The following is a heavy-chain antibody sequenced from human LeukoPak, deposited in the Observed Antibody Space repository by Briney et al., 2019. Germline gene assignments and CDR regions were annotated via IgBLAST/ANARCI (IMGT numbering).Heavy chain of an antibody. V-gene: IGHV4-59*08. CDR1: GGYISRYY. CDR2: LDNRGST. J-gene: IGHJ5*02. D-gene: IGHD4-23*01. CDR3: ARRIYGGNSRRWFDP. Sequence: SETLSLTCTVSGGYISRYYWSWIRQPPGKGLEWIGCLDNRGSTNYNPSLKSRVTISVDTSRNHFSLKLSSVTAADTAVYYCARRIYGGNSRRWFDPWGQGTLVTVSS.